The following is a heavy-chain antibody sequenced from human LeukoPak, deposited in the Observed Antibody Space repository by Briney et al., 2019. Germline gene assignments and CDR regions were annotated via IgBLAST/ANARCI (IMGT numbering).Heavy chain of an antibody. V-gene: IGHV7-4-1*02. CDR1: GYTFTSYP. CDR3: ARADLTGSKIAFDV. D-gene: IGHD3-9*01. CDR2: INTDTGDP. Sequence: ASVKVSCKSSGYTFTSYPMNWVRQAPGQGLEWMGWINTDTGDPTYAQGFTGRFVFSLDTSVGTAYLQITSLKAEDTAVYYCARADLTGSKIAFDVWGQGTMVTVSS. J-gene: IGHJ3*01.